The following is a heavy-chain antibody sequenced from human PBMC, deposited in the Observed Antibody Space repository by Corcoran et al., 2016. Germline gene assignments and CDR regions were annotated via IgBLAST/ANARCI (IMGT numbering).Heavy chain of an antibody. CDR1: GYTFTSYY. J-gene: IGHJ4*02. V-gene: IGHV1-46*01. Sequence: QVQLVQSGAEVKKPGASVKVSCKASGYTFTSYYMHWVRQAPGKGLEWMGIINPSGGSTSYAQKFQGRVTMTRDTSTSTGYMELSSPRSEDTAVYYCASGFAVAKPFDYWGQGTLVTVSS. CDR3: ASGFAVAKPFDY. D-gene: IGHD6-19*01. CDR2: INPSGGST.